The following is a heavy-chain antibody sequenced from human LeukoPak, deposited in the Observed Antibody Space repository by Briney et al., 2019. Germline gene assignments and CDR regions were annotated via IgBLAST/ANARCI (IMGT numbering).Heavy chain of an antibody. CDR1: GGTFSSYA. CDR3: ARVRDGYCSSTSCFNWFDP. V-gene: IGHV1-69*01. Sequence: SVKVSCKASGGTFSSYAISWVRQAPGQGLEWMGGIIPIFGTANYAQKFQGRVTITADESTSTAYMELSSLRSEDTAVYYCARVRDGYCSSTSCFNWFDPWGQGTLVTVSS. D-gene: IGHD2-2*03. CDR2: IIPIFGTA. J-gene: IGHJ5*02.